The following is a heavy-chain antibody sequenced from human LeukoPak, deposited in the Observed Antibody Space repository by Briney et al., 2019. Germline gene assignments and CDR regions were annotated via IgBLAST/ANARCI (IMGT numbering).Heavy chain of an antibody. CDR2: INSDGSST. V-gene: IGHV3-74*01. CDR1: GFTFSSFW. J-gene: IGHJ6*03. D-gene: IGHD1-26*01. CDR3: ARDKSADSGYYYYMDV. Sequence: PGGSLRLSCAASGFTFSSFWMHWVRQAPGKGLVWVSRINSDGSSTSYADSVKGRFTISRNNSKNTLYLQMNSLRAEDTAVYYCARDKSADSGYYYYMDVWGKGTTVTVSS.